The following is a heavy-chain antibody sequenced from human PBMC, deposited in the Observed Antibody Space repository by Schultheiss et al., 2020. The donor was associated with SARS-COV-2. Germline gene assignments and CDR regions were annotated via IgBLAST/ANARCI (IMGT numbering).Heavy chain of an antibody. D-gene: IGHD3-3*01. CDR1: GFTFSSYS. J-gene: IGHJ6*03. CDR2: ISSSSSTI. Sequence: GGSLRLSCAASGFTFSSYSMNWVRQAPGKGLEWVSYISSSSSTIYYADSVKGRFTISRDNAKNSLYLQMNSLRDEDTAVYYCARDGMRIFGVVITIYYYYYMDVWGKGTTVTVSS. CDR3: ARDGMRIFGVVITIYYYYYMDV. V-gene: IGHV3-48*02.